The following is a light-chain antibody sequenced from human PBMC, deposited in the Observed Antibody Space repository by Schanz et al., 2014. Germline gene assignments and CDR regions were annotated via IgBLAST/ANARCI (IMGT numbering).Light chain of an antibody. Sequence: QSVLTQPPSASGTPGQRVTISCSGSSSNIGSNTVNWYQQLPGTAPKLLIHNNNQRPSGVPDRFSGSKSGTSASLAISGLQAEDEADYYCQSFDSSLSGSVFGGGTKLTVL. J-gene: IGLJ2*01. CDR1: SSNIGSNT. CDR3: QSFDSSLSGSV. CDR2: NNN. V-gene: IGLV1-44*01.